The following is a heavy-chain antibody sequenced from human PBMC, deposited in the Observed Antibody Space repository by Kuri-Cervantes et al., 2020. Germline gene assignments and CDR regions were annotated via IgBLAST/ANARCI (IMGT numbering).Heavy chain of an antibody. V-gene: IGHV3-21*01. J-gene: IGHJ4*02. Sequence: GESLKISCAASGFTFSSYSMSWVRQAPGKGLEWVSSISSSSSYIYYADSVKGRFTISRDNAKNSLYLQMNSLRAEDTAVYYCATLYSSGAGVDYWGQGTLVTVSS. D-gene: IGHD6-19*01. CDR2: ISSSSSYI. CDR1: GFTFSSYS. CDR3: ATLYSSGAGVDY.